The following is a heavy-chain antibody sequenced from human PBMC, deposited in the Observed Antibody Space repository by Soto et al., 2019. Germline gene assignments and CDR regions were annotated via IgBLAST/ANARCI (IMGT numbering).Heavy chain of an antibody. CDR1: GGSISSYY. Sequence: QVQLQESGPGLVKPSETLSLTCTVSGGSISSYYWSWIRQPPGKGLEWIGYIYYSGSTNYNPSLKSRVTISVDTSKNQFSLKLSSVTAADTAVYYCARGLLGNPRPLGGGSSKDDYYGMDVWGQGTTVTVSS. CDR3: ARGLLGNPRPLGGGSSKDDYYGMDV. J-gene: IGHJ6*02. CDR2: IYYSGST. D-gene: IGHD2-15*01. V-gene: IGHV4-59*01.